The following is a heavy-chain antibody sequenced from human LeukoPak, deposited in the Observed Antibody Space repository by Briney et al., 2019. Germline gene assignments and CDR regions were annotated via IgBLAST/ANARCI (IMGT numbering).Heavy chain of an antibody. CDR1: GGSISSYY. CDR3: ASDIIMPNVFHI. J-gene: IGHJ3*02. V-gene: IGHV4-4*07. CDR2: MYTSGST. Sequence: PSETLSLTCTVSGGSISSYYWTWIRQPAGKGLEWIGRMYTSGSTNYNPSLESRVTMSVDTSKNQFSLKLSSVTAADTAVYYCASDIIMPNVFHIWGQGTMVTVSS. D-gene: IGHD2-2*01.